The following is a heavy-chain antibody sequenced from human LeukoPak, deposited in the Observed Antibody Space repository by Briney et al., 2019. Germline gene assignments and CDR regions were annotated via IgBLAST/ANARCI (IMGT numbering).Heavy chain of an antibody. D-gene: IGHD2-2*01. V-gene: IGHV1-2*02. Sequence: ASVKVSCKASEYTFIGYYMHWVRQAPGQGLEWMGWINPNTGETNYAQKLQGRVTMTTDTSTSTAYMELRSLRSDDTAVYYCASAYCSSTSCYDYWGQGTLVTVSS. J-gene: IGHJ4*02. CDR3: ASAYCSSTSCYDY. CDR1: EYTFIGYY. CDR2: INPNTGET.